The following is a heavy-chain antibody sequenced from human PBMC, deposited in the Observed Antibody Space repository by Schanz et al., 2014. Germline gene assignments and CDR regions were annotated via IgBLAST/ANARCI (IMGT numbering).Heavy chain of an antibody. CDR2: IGSSSSRI. D-gene: IGHD2-15*01. CDR1: GFTFSSNS. Sequence: VQLVESGGGVVQPGRSLRLSCAASGFTFSSNSMNWVRQAPGQGLEWISYIGSSSSRIDHAESVKGRFTMSRDNAKNSVFLQVNRQRTEDTAVYYGAWKMKLGVYGGRGHDSLDVWGQGTMVTVSS. J-gene: IGHJ3*01. V-gene: IGHV3-48*01. CDR3: AWKMKLGVYGGRGHDSLDV.